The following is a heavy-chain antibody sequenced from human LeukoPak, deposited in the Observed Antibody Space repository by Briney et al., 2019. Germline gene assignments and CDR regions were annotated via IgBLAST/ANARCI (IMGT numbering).Heavy chain of an antibody. D-gene: IGHD3-10*01. V-gene: IGHV4-34*01. CDR3: ASPHRYYYGSGSQGDAFDI. CDR1: GGSFSGYY. CDR2: INHSGST. J-gene: IGHJ3*02. Sequence: PSETLSLTCAVYGGSFSGYYWSWIRQPPGKGLEWIGEINHSGSTNYNPSLKSRVTMSVDTSKNQFSLKLSSVTAADTAVYYCASPHRYYYGSGSQGDAFDIWGQGTMVTVSS.